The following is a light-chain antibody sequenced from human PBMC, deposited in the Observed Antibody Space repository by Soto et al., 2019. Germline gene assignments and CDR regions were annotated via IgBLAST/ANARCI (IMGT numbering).Light chain of an antibody. CDR1: SSNIEAGYD. V-gene: IGLV1-40*01. CDR2: GNS. Sequence: QAVVTQPPSVSGAPGQRVTISCTGSSSNIEAGYDVHWYQQLPGTAPKLLIYGNSNRPSGVPDRFSGSKSGTSASLAITGLQAEDEADYYCQSYDSSLSVVFGGGTQLTVL. CDR3: QSYDSSLSVV. J-gene: IGLJ2*01.